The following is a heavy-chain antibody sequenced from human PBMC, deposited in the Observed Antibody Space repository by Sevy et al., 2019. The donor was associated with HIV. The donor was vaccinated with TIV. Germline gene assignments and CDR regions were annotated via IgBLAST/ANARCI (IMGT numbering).Heavy chain of an antibody. V-gene: IGHV3-48*02. Sequence: GGSLRLSCAASGFTLDSYSMNWVRQAPGKGLQWVAYLDRSGATMYYADSVKGRFTVSRDIAKNSLSLQMNSLEDEDTAVYYCARELYCSGSPCYAAFESWGQGTLVTVSS. CDR2: LDRSGATM. CDR1: GFTLDSYS. D-gene: IGHD2-15*01. J-gene: IGHJ4*02. CDR3: ARELYCSGSPCYAAFES.